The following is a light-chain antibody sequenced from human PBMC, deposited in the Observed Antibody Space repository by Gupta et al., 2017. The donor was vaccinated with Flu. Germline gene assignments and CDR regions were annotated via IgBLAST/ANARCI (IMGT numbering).Light chain of an antibody. CDR3: CSYTGTCTV. Sequence: VSGPPGQSVTILCTGISSGFRGPTSVSWYQQHPGTVPKFLLLDVSKRPSGVPDRVSVSTSGTTASLTISGLHTTAEADSYCCSYTGTCTVFG. CDR1: SSGFRGPTS. V-gene: IGLV2-11*03. J-gene: IGLJ2*01. CDR2: DVS.